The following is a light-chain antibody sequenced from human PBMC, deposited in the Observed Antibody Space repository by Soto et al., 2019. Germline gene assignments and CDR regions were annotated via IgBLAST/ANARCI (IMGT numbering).Light chain of an antibody. V-gene: IGKV3-15*01. J-gene: IGKJ2*01. CDR3: LQYNNRPPYT. CDR2: GAS. Sequence: ETVMTQSPATLSVSPGERVTLSCRASQSISTNLAWYQQRPGQAPRLLIFGASRRATDIPARFSGSGSYTEFTLTISSLQSEDFAVYSCLQYNNRPPYTFGQGTRLEI. CDR1: QSISTN.